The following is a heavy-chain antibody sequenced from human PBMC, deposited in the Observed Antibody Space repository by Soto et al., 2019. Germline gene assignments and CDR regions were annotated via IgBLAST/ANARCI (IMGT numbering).Heavy chain of an antibody. CDR1: GGSISSGGYY. J-gene: IGHJ6*02. CDR3: ARYPPNFYYYYGMDV. V-gene: IGHV4-31*03. CDR2: IYYSGST. Sequence: PSETLSLTCTVSGGSISSGGYYWSWIRQHPGKGLEWIGYIYYSGSTYYNPSLKSRVTISVDTSKNQFSLKLSSVTAADTAVYYCARYPPNFYYYYGMDVWGQGTTVTVSS.